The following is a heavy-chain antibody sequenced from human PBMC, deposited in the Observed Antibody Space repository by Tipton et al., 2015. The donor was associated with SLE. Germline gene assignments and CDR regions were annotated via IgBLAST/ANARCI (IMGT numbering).Heavy chain of an antibody. J-gene: IGHJ4*02. CDR2: IHTSGST. D-gene: IGHD5-18*01. CDR1: GDSISSGDYY. Sequence: LRLSCTVSGDSISSGDYYWTWIRQSAGKGLEWIGRIHTSGSTTYNPSLKSRVTVSVDTSKNQFSLKLSSVTPADTAVYYCARGGYRGFDYWGQGTLVTVSS. V-gene: IGHV4-61*02. CDR3: ARGGYRGFDY.